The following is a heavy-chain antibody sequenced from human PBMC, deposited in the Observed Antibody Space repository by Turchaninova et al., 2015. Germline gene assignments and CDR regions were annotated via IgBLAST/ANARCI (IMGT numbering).Heavy chain of an antibody. D-gene: IGHD6-19*01. V-gene: IGHV1-24*01. CDR1: GYTLTELY. CDR3: ATDSSGGRYRGIQLDY. J-gene: IGHJ4*02. Sequence: QVQLVQSGAEVKKPGASVKVSCKVSGYTLTELYLHWVRQGPGKGLERIGGLDPEDGETIYEQKCQGRVTMTEDTSTDTAYMELSSLRSEDTAVYYCATDSSGGRYRGIQLDYWGQGTLVTVSS. CDR2: LDPEDGET.